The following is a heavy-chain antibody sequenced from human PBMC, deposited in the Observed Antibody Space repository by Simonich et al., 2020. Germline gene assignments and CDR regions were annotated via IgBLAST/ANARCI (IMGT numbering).Heavy chain of an antibody. CDR3: ARHDRWLQFYFDY. D-gene: IGHD5-12*01. J-gene: IGHJ4*02. CDR1: GGSISSYY. CDR2: IYYRGST. Sequence: QVQLQESGPGLVKPSETLSLTCTVSGGSISSYYWSWMRQPPGKGLEWIGYIYYRGSTNYNPSLKSRVTISVDTSKNQFSLKLSSVTAADTAVYYCARHDRWLQFYFDYWGQGTLVTVSS. V-gene: IGHV4-59*08.